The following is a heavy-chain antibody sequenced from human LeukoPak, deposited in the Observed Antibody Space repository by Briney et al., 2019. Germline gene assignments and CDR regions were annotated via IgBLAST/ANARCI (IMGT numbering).Heavy chain of an antibody. CDR2: MKSNNGHT. D-gene: IGHD7-27*01. CDR3: ARGPPNWGMVGY. V-gene: IGHV1-8*02. CDR1: GGTFSSYA. J-gene: IGHJ4*02. Sequence: ASVKVSCKASGGTFSSYAINWVRQATGQGLEWMGWMKSNNGHTGYAQKFQGGVTMTRDTSISTAYMELSSLTFEDTAVYYCARGPPNWGMVGYWGQGTLVTVSS.